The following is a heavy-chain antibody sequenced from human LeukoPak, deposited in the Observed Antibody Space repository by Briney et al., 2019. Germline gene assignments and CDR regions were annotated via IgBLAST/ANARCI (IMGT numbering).Heavy chain of an antibody. V-gene: IGHV1-8*01. Sequence: ASVKVSCKASGYTFTTYDINWVRQATGQGLEWMGWMNPNSGNTGYAQKFQGRVTMTRNTSISTAFMELSGLRSEDTAVYFCARRNTAMVAGLDYWGQGSLVTVSP. CDR3: ARRNTAMVAGLDY. D-gene: IGHD5-18*01. J-gene: IGHJ4*02. CDR2: MNPNSGNT. CDR1: GYTFTTYD.